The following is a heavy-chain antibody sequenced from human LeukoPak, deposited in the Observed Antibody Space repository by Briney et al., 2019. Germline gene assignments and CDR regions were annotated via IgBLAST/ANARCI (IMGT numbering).Heavy chain of an antibody. CDR1: GFTFSSYY. CDR3: ARGGAAAGIDASDI. D-gene: IGHD6-13*01. V-gene: IGHV3-21*01. Sequence: PGGSLRLSCAGSGFTFSSYYMNWVRQAPGKGLEWVSSISSSSSYIYYADSVKGRFTISRDNAKNSLYLQMNSLRAEDTAVYYCARGGAAAGIDASDIWGHGTMVTVSS. J-gene: IGHJ3*02. CDR2: ISSSSSYI.